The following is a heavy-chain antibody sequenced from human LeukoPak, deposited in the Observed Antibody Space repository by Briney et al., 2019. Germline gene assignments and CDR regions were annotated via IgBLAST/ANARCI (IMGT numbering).Heavy chain of an antibody. CDR1: GGTFSSYA. V-gene: IGHV1-69*04. J-gene: IGHJ4*02. Sequence: GASVKVSCKASGGTFSSYAISWVRQAPGQGLEWMGRIIPILGIANYAQKFQGRVTITADKSTSTAYMELSSLRSEDTAVYYCAREGGGAVAGTGYRGQGTLVTVSS. CDR3: AREGGGAVAGTGY. CDR2: IIPILGIA. D-gene: IGHD6-19*01.